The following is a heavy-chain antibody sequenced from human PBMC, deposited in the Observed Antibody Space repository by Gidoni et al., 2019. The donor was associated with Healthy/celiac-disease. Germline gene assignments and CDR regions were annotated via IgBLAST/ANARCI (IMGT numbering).Heavy chain of an antibody. CDR3: ARSHVLLWFGELLPEYYFDY. Sequence: EVQLVESGGGLVQPGGSLRLSCAASGFTFSSYSMNWVRQAPGKGLEWVSYISRDNAKNSLYLQMNSLRDEDTAVYYCARSHVLLWFGELLPEYYFDYWGQGTLVTVSS. D-gene: IGHD3-10*01. J-gene: IGHJ4*02. CDR1: GFTFSSYS. V-gene: IGHV3-48*02.